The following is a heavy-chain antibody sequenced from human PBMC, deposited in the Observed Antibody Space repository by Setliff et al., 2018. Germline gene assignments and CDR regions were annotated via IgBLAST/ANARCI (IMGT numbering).Heavy chain of an antibody. CDR1: GFTFSSYW. Sequence: PGGSLRLSCAASGFTFSSYWMSWVRQAPGKGREWVANIKQDGSEKYYVDSVKGRFTISRDNAKNSLYLQMNSLRAEDTAVYYCARTMYSSSWYGAFDIWGQGTMVTVSS. CDR2: IKQDGSEK. V-gene: IGHV3-7*01. CDR3: ARTMYSSSWYGAFDI. J-gene: IGHJ3*02. D-gene: IGHD6-13*01.